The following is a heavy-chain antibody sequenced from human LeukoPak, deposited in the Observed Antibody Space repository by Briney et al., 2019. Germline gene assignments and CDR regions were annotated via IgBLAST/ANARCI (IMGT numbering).Heavy chain of an antibody. CDR2: IIPIFGTA. CDR1: GGTFSSYA. V-gene: IGHV1-69*13. CDR3: ARDHASSGYYYGY. J-gene: IGHJ4*02. Sequence: EASVKVSCKASGGTFSSYAISWVRQAPGQGLEWMGGIIPIFGTANYAQKFQGRGTITADESTSTAYMELSSLRSEDTAVYYCARDHASSGYYYGYWGQGTLVTVSS. D-gene: IGHD3-22*01.